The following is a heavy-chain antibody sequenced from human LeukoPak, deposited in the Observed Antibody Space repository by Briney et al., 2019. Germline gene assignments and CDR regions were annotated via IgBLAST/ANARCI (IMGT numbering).Heavy chain of an antibody. J-gene: IGHJ4*02. CDR3: AKKLGGPIPAPGYFDY. CDR2: ISGGGEST. V-gene: IGHV3-23*01. D-gene: IGHD6-13*01. Sequence: GGSLRLSCAASGFTFSSYAMSWVRQAPGKGLEWVSAISGGGESTYYADSVKGRFTISRDNSKNTLYLQMNSLRAEDTAVYYCAKKLGGPIPAPGYFDYWGQGTLVTVSS. CDR1: GFTFSSYA.